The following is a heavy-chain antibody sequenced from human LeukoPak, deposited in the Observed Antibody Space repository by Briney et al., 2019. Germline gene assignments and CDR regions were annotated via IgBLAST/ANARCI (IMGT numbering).Heavy chain of an antibody. CDR2: IYPGDSDT. V-gene: IGHV5-51*01. D-gene: IGHD3-22*01. J-gene: IGHJ4*02. Sequence: GESLKISCKGSGYSFTSYWIGWVRQMPGKGLEWMGIIYPGDSDTRYSPSFQGRVTISADKSISTAYLQWSSLKASDTAMYYCARLANYYDSSGYTYYFDYWGQGTLVTVSS. CDR3: ARLANYYDSSGYTYYFDY. CDR1: GYSFTSYW.